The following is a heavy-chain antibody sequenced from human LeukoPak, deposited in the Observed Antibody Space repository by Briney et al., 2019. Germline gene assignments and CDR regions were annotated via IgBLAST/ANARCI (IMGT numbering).Heavy chain of an antibody. D-gene: IGHD6-13*01. CDR2: IRSKANSYAT. V-gene: IGHV3-73*01. CDR3: TSRGYSSSHFDY. CDR1: GFTFSGSA. J-gene: IGHJ4*02. Sequence: GGSLKLSCAASGFTFSGSAMHWVRQASGKGLEWVGRIRSKANSYATAYAASVKGRFTISRDDSKNTAYLQMNSLKTEDTAVYYCTSRGYSSSHFDYWGQGTLVTVSS.